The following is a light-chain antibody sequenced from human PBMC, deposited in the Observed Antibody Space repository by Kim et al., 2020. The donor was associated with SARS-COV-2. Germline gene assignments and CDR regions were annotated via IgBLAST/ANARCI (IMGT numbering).Light chain of an antibody. Sequence: QSVTISCTGTSSDVGGYNYVSWYQQHPGTAPKVIIYEDNKRPSGVPDRFSASKSGNTASLTVSGLQVEDEADYYCRSYGGSYNLGVFGGGTQLTVL. CDR3: RSYGGSYNLGV. CDR1: SSDVGGYNY. J-gene: IGLJ3*02. V-gene: IGLV2-8*01. CDR2: EDN.